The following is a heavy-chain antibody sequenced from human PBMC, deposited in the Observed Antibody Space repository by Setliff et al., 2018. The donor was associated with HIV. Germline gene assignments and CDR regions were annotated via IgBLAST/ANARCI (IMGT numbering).Heavy chain of an antibody. CDR3: ARVRVDYYDSSGYYSRSEYFQH. V-gene: IGHV4-59*12. D-gene: IGHD3-22*01. J-gene: IGHJ1*01. CDR2: IYYSGST. Sequence: PSETLSLTCTVSGGSINSYFWSWIRQPPGKALEWIGSIYYSGSTYYNPSLKSRVTIPVDTSKNQFSLKLSSVTAADTAVYYCARVRVDYYDSSGYYSRSEYFQHWGQGTLVTVSS. CDR1: GGSINSYF.